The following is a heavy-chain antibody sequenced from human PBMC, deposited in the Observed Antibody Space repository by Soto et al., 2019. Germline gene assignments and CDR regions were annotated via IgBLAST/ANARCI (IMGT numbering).Heavy chain of an antibody. CDR1: GGTFSSYA. J-gene: IGHJ5*02. V-gene: IGHV1-69*01. CDR3: ARDKKGTNYYGSGSYGNWFDP. D-gene: IGHD3-10*01. Sequence: QVQLVQSGAEVKKPGSSVKVSCKASGGTFSSYAISWVRQAPGQGLEWMGGIIPIFGTANYAQKFQGRVTITADESPSTAYMELSSLRSEDTAVYYCARDKKGTNYYGSGSYGNWFDPWGQGTLVTVSS. CDR2: IIPIFGTA.